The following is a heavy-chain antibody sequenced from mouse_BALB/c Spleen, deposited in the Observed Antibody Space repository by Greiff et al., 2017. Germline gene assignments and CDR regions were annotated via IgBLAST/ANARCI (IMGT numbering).Heavy chain of an antibody. V-gene: IGHV5-9-4*01. CDR2: ISSGGSYT. CDR3: ARSYDGYYLDY. Sequence: DVMLVESGGGLVKPGGSLKLSCAASGFTFSSYAMSWVRQSPEKRLEWVAEISSGGSYTYYPDTVTGRFTISRDNAKNTLYLEMSSLRSEDTAMYYCARSYDGYYLDYWGQGTTLTVSS. J-gene: IGHJ2*01. D-gene: IGHD2-3*01. CDR1: GFTFSSYA.